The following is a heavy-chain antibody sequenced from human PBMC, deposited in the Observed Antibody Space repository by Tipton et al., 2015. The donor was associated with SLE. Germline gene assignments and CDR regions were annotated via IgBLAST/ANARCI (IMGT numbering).Heavy chain of an antibody. D-gene: IGHD5-12*01. Sequence: TLSLTCTVSGGSISSYYWSWIRQPPGKGLEWIGYIYYSGSTNYNPSLKSRVTISVDTSKNQFSLKLSSVTAADTAVYYCAGDTRGLATIWGAFDIWGQGTMVTVSS. V-gene: IGHV4-59*01. CDR2: IYYSGST. CDR1: GGSISSYY. J-gene: IGHJ3*02. CDR3: AGDTRGLATIWGAFDI.